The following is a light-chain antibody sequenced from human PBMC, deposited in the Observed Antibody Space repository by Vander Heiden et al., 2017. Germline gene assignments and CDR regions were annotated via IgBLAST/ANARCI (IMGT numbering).Light chain of an antibody. CDR2: AAS. CDR3: QQSYSTPRA. V-gene: IGKV1-39*01. Sequence: DIQMTQSPSSLSASVGDRVTITCRARQSIRNYLNWYQQKPGKVPKLLIYAASSLQSGVPSRFSGSGSGTDFTLTISNLQPEDAATYYCQQSYSTPRAFGGGTKVAIK. CDR1: QSIRNY. J-gene: IGKJ4*01.